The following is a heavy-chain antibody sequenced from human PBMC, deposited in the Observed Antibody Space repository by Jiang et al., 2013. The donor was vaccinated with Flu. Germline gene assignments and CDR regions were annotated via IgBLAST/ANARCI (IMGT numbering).Heavy chain of an antibody. V-gene: IGHV3-23*01. Sequence: QLLESGGGLVQPGGSLRLSCAASGFTFSSYAMSWVRQAPGKGLEWVSAISGSGGSTYYADSVKGRFTISRDNSKNTLYLQMNSLRAEDTAVYYCAKSRTGSSGDFWSGYYFDYWGQGTLVTVSS. CDR3: AKSRTGSSGDFWSGYYFDY. D-gene: IGHD3-3*01. J-gene: IGHJ4*02. CDR1: GFTFSSYA. CDR2: ISGSGGST.